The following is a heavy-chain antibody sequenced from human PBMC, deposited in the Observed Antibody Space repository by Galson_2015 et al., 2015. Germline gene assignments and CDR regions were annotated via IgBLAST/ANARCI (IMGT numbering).Heavy chain of an antibody. V-gene: IGHV1-3*01. J-gene: IGHJ6*03. CDR3: AREGRIVVVVAATQRSDYMDV. CDR1: GYTFTSYA. CDR2: INAGNGNT. Sequence: SVKVSCKASGYTFTSYAMHWVRQAPGQRLEWMGWINAGNGNTKYSQKFQGRVTITRDTSASTAYMELSSLRSEDTAVYYCAREGRIVVVVAATQRSDYMDVWGKGTTVTVSS. D-gene: IGHD2-15*01.